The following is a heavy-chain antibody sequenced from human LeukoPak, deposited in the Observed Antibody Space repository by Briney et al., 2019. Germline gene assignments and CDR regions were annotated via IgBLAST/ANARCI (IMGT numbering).Heavy chain of an antibody. J-gene: IGHJ4*01. V-gene: IGHV3-74*01. D-gene: IGHD3-10*01. CDR1: GFTFSSYW. Sequence: GGSLRLSCAASGFTFSSYWMHWVRQAPGKGLVWVSRINSDGSSTNYADSVKGRFTISRDNAKNMLYLQMNSLRAEDTAMYYCARAVYYSNYLGYWGQGTLVTVSS. CDR3: ARAVYYSNYLGY. CDR2: INSDGSST.